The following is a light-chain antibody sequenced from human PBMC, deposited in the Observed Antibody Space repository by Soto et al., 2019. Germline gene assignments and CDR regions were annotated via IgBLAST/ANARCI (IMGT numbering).Light chain of an antibody. Sequence: EIVLTQSPATLSLSPGERATLSCRASRSVSRYLAWYQQKPGQAPRLLIYDASSRATGVPARFSGSGSGTDFTRTISSLEPADFAVYYCQQRSNRPPGYTFGQGTKLEIK. V-gene: IGKV3-11*01. CDR2: DAS. J-gene: IGKJ2*01. CDR3: QQRSNRPPGYT. CDR1: RSVSRY.